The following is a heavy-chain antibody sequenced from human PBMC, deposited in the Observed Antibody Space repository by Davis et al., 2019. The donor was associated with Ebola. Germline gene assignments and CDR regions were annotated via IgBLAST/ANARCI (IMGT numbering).Heavy chain of an antibody. CDR3: ARAAYCGGDCGHYYYYYGMDV. D-gene: IGHD2-21*02. V-gene: IGHV1-8*01. Sequence: ALVKVSCKASGYTFTSYDINWVRQATGQGLEWMGWMNPNSGNTGYAQKFQGRVTMTTDTSTSTAYMELRSLRSDDTAVYYCARAAYCGGDCGHYYYYYGMDVWGQGTTVTVSS. CDR2: MNPNSGNT. J-gene: IGHJ6*02. CDR1: GYTFTSYD.